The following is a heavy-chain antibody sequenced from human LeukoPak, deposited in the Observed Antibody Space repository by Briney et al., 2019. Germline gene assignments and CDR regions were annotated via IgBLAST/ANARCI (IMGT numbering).Heavy chain of an antibody. J-gene: IGHJ5*02. D-gene: IGHD5-24*01. CDR1: GFTFSNYA. CDR2: VSGSGGST. Sequence: GGSLRLSCAASGFTFSNYAMSWVRQAPGKGLEWVSTVSGSGGSTYYADSVKGRFTISRDNSRNTLYLQMISLRAEDTAVYYCAKQFVDVWGQGTLVTVSS. V-gene: IGHV3-23*01. CDR3: AKQFVDV.